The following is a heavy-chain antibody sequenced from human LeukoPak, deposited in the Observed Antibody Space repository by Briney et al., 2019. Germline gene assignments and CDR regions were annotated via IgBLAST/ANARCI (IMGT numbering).Heavy chain of an antibody. J-gene: IGHJ4*02. CDR3: ARQGYIGCSSTSCLYYFDY. V-gene: IGHV3-21*01. CDR2: ISSSSSYI. CDR1: GFTFSSYS. D-gene: IGHD2-2*01. Sequence: GGSLRLSCAASGFTFSSYSMNWVRQAPGKGLEWVSSISSSSSYIYYADSVKGRFTISRDNAKNSLYLQMNSLRAEDTAVYYCARQGYIGCSSTSCLYYFDYWGQGTLVTVSS.